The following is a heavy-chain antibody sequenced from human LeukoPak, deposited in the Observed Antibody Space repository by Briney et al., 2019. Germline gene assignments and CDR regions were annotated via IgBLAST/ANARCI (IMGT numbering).Heavy chain of an antibody. CDR2: INGDGRRI. D-gene: IGHD3-10*01. CDR1: GFTFSTAW. V-gene: IGHV3-74*01. J-gene: IGHJ5*02. Sequence: GGSLRLSCVASGFTFSTAWMHWARQTPGKGLVWVSHINGDGRRIDYADDVKGRFTISRGNAKNTLYLQMNSLRVKDTAVYYCVRDLPRTSGPWGQGTLVTVSS. CDR3: VRDLPRTSGP.